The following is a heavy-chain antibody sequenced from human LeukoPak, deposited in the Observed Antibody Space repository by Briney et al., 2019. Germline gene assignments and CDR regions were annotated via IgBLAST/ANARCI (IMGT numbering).Heavy chain of an antibody. D-gene: IGHD2-2*01. CDR3: ASSGYCSSTSCYLLSY. CDR1: GGSISSYY. V-gene: IGHV4-59*01. CDR2: IYYSGST. Sequence: SETLSLTCTVSGGSISSYYWSWIRQPPGKGLEWIGYIYYSGSTNYNPSLKSRVTISVDTSKNQFSLKLSSVTAADTAVYYCASSGYCSSTSCYLLSYWGQGTPVTVSS. J-gene: IGHJ4*02.